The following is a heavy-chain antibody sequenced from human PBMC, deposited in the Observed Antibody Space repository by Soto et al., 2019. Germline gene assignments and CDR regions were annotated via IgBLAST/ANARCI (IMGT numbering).Heavy chain of an antibody. J-gene: IGHJ3*02. CDR3: ARDLLTTGGDAYDI. CDR1: GGSISSGDFY. Sequence: SETLSFTCTVSGGSISSGDFYWTWLRQFPGQGLEWIGYIYYSGNTHYNPSLRSRLSMSVDTSLNQFSLNLTSVTAADTAVYYCARDLLTTGGDAYDIWGQGTLVTVSS. D-gene: IGHD3-22*01. V-gene: IGHV4-30-4*01. CDR2: IYYSGNT.